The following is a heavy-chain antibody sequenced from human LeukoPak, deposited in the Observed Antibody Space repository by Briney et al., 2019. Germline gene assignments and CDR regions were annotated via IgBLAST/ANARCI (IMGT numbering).Heavy chain of an antibody. CDR1: GFIFSNHG. D-gene: IGHD2-21*01. J-gene: IGHJ4*02. CDR3: AKDGILWSSRLGYFDH. Sequence: GGSLRLSCAASGFIFSNHGMHWVRQAPGKGLEWVAVISYDGSNKYYVDSVKGRFTISRDNSKNTLYLQMNSLRAEDTALYYCAKDGILWSSRLGYFDHWGQGTLVTVSS. CDR2: ISYDGSNK. V-gene: IGHV3-30*18.